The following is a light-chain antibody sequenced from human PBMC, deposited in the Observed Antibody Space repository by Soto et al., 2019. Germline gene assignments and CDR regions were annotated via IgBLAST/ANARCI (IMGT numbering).Light chain of an antibody. CDR1: SSDIGGYNY. CDR3: SSYTSSNTLV. Sequence: ALAQPASVSGSPGQSITISCTGASSDIGGYNYVSWYRQHPGKAPELMIYDVANRPSGVSDRFSGSKSGNTASLTISGLQADDEADYYCSSYTSSNTLVFGTGTKVTVL. J-gene: IGLJ1*01. CDR2: DVA. V-gene: IGLV2-14*03.